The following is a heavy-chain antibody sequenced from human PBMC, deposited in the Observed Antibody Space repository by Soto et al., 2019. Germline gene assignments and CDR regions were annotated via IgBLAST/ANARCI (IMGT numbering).Heavy chain of an antibody. D-gene: IGHD1-26*01. CDR3: AKGQWDLLRLLDY. CDR2: ISYDGSNT. CDR1: RFTFSSYG. Sequence: GGSLRLSCAASRFTFSSYGMHWVRQAPGKGLEWVAVISYDGSNTYYADSVKGRFTISRDNSKNTLYLQMNSLRAEDTALYYCAKGQWDLLRLLDYWGQGTLVTVSS. J-gene: IGHJ4*02. V-gene: IGHV3-30*18.